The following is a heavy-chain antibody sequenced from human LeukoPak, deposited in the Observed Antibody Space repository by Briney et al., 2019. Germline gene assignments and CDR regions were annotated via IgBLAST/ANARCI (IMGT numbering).Heavy chain of an antibody. CDR2: IYYSGST. CDR1: GGSISSSSYY. Sequence: SETLSLTCTVSGGSISSSSYYWGWIRQPPGKGLEWIGSIYYSGSTYYNPSLKSRVTISVDTSKNQFSLKLSSVTAADTAVYCCARGTILTGYLDYWGQGTLVTVSS. J-gene: IGHJ4*02. CDR3: ARGTILTGYLDY. D-gene: IGHD3-9*01. V-gene: IGHV4-39*07.